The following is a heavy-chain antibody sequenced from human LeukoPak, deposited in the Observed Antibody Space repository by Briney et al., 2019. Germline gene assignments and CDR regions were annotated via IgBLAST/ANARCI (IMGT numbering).Heavy chain of an antibody. V-gene: IGHV3-30*02. J-gene: IGHJ4*02. Sequence: GGSLRLSCAASGYTFSSYVMPWVRQAPGKGLEWVAFIRYEGSHKYYADSVKGRFTIARDNSKNIMDLQMNSLRAEDTAVYYCARDYDSGSYYINYWGQGTLVTVSS. CDR2: IRYEGSHK. CDR1: GYTFSSYV. D-gene: IGHD3-10*01. CDR3: ARDYDSGSYYINY.